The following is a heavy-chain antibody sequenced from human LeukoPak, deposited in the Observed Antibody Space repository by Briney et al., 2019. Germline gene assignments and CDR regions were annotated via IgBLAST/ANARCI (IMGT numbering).Heavy chain of an antibody. CDR3: ASGFTGTFTDY. D-gene: IGHD1-1*01. J-gene: IGHJ4*02. V-gene: IGHV3-21*01. Sequence: GGSLRLSCAASGFTFSSYSMNWVRQAPGKGLEWVSSISSSSSYIYYADSVKDRFTISRDNAKNSLYLQMNSLRAEDTAVYYCASGFTGTFTDYWGQGTLVTVSS. CDR2: ISSSSSYI. CDR1: GFTFSSYS.